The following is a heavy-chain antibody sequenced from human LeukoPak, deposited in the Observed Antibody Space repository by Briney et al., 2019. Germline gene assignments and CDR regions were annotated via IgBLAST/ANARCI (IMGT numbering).Heavy chain of an antibody. V-gene: IGHV3-30*18. CDR2: ISYDGSNK. CDR1: GFTFSSYG. Sequence: PGGSLRLSCAASGFTFSSYGMHWVRQAPGKGLEWVAVISYDGSNKYYADSVKGRFTISRDNSKNTLYLQMNSLRAEDTAVYYCAKGPSWWLRHYFDYWGQGTLVTVSS. D-gene: IGHD5-12*01. CDR3: AKGPSWWLRHYFDY. J-gene: IGHJ4*02.